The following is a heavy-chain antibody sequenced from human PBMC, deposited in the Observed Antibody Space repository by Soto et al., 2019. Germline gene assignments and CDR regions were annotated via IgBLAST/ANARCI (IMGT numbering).Heavy chain of an antibody. CDR2: IWYDGSNK. D-gene: IGHD3-22*01. J-gene: IGHJ4*02. Sequence: GGSLRLSCAASGFTFSSYGMHWVRQAPGKGLEWVAVIWYDGSNKYYADSVKGRFTISRDNSKNTLYLQMNSLRAEDTAVYYCAREFRPDSDYYDSSWIYYFDYWGQGTLVTVSS. CDR1: GFTFSSYG. CDR3: AREFRPDSDYYDSSWIYYFDY. V-gene: IGHV3-33*01.